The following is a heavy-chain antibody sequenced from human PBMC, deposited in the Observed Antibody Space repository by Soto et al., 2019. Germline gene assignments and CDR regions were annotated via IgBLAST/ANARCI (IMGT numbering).Heavy chain of an antibody. CDR2: ISHSGST. D-gene: IGHD1-26*01. J-gene: IGHJ3*02. CDR1: GGSFSGCY. V-gene: IGHV4-34*01. CDR3: ARDGRSALAFDM. Sequence: SETLSLTCAFYGGSFSGCYWSWIRQSPEKGLEWIGEISHSGSTNYNPSLKSRVTMSVDTSKNQFSLDLSSVTAADTAMYYCARDGRSALAFDMWGQGTMVTVSS.